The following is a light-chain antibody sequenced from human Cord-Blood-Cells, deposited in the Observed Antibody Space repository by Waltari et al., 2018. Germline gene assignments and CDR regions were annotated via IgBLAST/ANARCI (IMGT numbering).Light chain of an antibody. Sequence: QTVVTQEPSLTASPGGTATLTCASSPGAATSGYYPNSFQQKPGQAPRALIYSTSTKRAWTPARFAGSLLGGRAALTLSGVQPEDQAEYYCLLYYGGAWVFGGGSKLTVL. V-gene: IGLV7-43*01. CDR1: PGAATSGYY. CDR2: STS. J-gene: IGLJ3*02. CDR3: LLYYGGAWV.